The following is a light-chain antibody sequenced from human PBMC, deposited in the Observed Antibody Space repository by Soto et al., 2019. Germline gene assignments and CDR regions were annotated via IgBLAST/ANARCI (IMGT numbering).Light chain of an antibody. CDR2: DVT. Sequence: QSALTQPASVSGSPGQSITISCTGTSSDVGGYDYVSWYQQFPGKVPKVMIYDVTNRPSGVSNRFSGYKSGNTASLTISGLQAEDEADYYCASYTNSGTRVFGGGTKLTVL. CDR3: ASYTNSGTRV. CDR1: SSDVGGYDY. V-gene: IGLV2-14*01. J-gene: IGLJ3*02.